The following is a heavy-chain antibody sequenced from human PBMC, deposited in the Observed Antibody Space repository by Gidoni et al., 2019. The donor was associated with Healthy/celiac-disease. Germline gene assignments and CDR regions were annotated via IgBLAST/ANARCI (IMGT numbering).Heavy chain of an antibody. Sequence: QVQLVQSGAEVKKPGSSAKVSCKASGVTFSSYAISWVRQAPGPGLELMGGIIPIFGTANYEQKFQGRVTITADESTSTDYMELSSLRSEDTAVYYCAGIIRGYSAPDYWGQGTLVTVSS. CDR3: AGIIRGYSAPDY. CDR1: GVTFSSYA. J-gene: IGHJ4*02. CDR2: IIPIFGTA. V-gene: IGHV1-69*01. D-gene: IGHD5-12*01.